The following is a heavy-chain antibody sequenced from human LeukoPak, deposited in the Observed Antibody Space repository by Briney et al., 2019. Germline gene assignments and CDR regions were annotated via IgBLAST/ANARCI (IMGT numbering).Heavy chain of an antibody. Sequence: SETVSLTCAVYGGSFSGYYWSWIRQPPGKGLEWIGYIYYSGSTNYNPSLKSRVTISVDTSKNQFSLKLSSVTAADTAVYYCARARLGVVAAYAFDIWGQGTMVTVSS. CDR2: IYYSGST. CDR3: ARARLGVVAAYAFDI. CDR1: GGSFSGYY. V-gene: IGHV4-59*01. J-gene: IGHJ3*02. D-gene: IGHD2-15*01.